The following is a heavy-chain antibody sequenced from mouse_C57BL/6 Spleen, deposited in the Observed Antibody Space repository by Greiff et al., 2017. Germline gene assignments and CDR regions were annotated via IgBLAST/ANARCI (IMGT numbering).Heavy chain of an antibody. J-gene: IGHJ3*01. CDR3: ARRDYYGSSYPFAY. V-gene: IGHV5-9*01. D-gene: IGHD1-1*01. Sequence: EVKVEESGGGLVKPGGSLKLSCAASGFTFSSYTMSWVRQTPEKRLEWVATISGGGGNTYYPDSVKGRFTISRDNAKNTLYLQMSSLRSEDTALYYCARRDYYGSSYPFAYWGQGTLVTVSA. CDR1: GFTFSSYT. CDR2: ISGGGGNT.